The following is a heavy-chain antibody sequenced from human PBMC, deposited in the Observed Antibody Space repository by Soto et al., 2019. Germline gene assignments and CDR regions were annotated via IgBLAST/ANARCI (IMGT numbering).Heavy chain of an antibody. Sequence: SETLSLTCTVSGGSISSGGYYWSWIRQHPGKGLEWIGYIYYSGSTYYNPSLKSRVTISVDTSKSQFSLKLSSVTAADTAVYYCARESSSWPGLFDYWGQGTLVTVSS. CDR2: IYYSGST. CDR3: ARESSSWPGLFDY. D-gene: IGHD6-13*01. V-gene: IGHV4-31*03. J-gene: IGHJ4*02. CDR1: GGSISSGGYY.